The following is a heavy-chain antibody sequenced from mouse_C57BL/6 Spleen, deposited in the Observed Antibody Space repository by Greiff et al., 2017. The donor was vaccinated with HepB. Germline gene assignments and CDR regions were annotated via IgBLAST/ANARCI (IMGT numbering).Heavy chain of an antibody. CDR1: GYTFTSYW. D-gene: IGHD4-1*01. J-gene: IGHJ2*01. Sequence: QVQLQQPGAELVRPGSSVKLSCKASGYTFTSYWMDWVKQRPGQGLEWIGMIHPNSGSTNYNEKFKSKATLTVDKSSSTAYMQLSSLTSEDSAVYYCARGGTGTKGYYFDYWGQGTTLTVSS. CDR2: IHPNSGST. CDR3: ARGGTGTKGYYFDY. V-gene: IGHV1-64*01.